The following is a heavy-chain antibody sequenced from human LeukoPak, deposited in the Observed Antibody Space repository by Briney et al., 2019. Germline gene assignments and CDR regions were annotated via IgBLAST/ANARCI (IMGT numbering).Heavy chain of an antibody. V-gene: IGHV4-34*01. CDR2: INLSGST. Sequence: PSETLSLTCGVSGGSFSGSYWGWIRHPPGKGLELIGEINLSGSTNYNSSLTSRVTISLDTSKNQFPLNLRSVTTADTAVYYCARVSISLFGVVTAHFDSWGQGTLVAVSS. J-gene: IGHJ4*02. D-gene: IGHD3-3*01. CDR1: GGSFSGSY. CDR3: ARVSISLFGVVTAHFDS.